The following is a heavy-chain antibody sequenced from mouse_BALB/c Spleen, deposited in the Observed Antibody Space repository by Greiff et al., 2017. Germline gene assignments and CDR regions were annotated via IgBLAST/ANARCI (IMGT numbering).Heavy chain of an antibody. CDR2: IRNKANGYTT. V-gene: IGHV7-3*02. Sequence: EVKLQESGGGLVQPGGSLRLSCATSGFTFTDYYMSWVRQPPGKALEWLGFIRNKANGYTTEYSASVKGRFTISRDNSQSILYLQMNTLRAEDSATYYCAREVEYYGKPPDYWGQGTTLTVSS. D-gene: IGHD2-1*01. CDR1: GFTFTDYY. J-gene: IGHJ2*01. CDR3: AREVEYYGKPPDY.